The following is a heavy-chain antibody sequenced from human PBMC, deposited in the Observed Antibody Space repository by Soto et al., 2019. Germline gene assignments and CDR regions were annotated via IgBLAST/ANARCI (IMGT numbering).Heavy chain of an antibody. V-gene: IGHV1-46*04. J-gene: IGHJ3*02. D-gene: IGHD2-21*02. CDR1: GYTCSNDY. Sequence: ASVKVSCKSSGYTCSNDYMHWARQGPGQGLGWVAISNPRGGNTTYACRLHGRVTMTRNTDRSTPDMEVSSLRSEDTAVCYYARDRVVVTANPDASEICG. CDR3: ARDRVVVTANPDASEI. CDR2: SNPRGGNT.